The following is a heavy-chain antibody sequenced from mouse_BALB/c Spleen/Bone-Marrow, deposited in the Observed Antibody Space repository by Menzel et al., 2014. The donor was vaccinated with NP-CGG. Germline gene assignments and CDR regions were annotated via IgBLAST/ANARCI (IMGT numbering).Heavy chain of an antibody. CDR2: ISSGGST. CDR3: AREGYGSSYVGAIDY. V-gene: IGHV5-6-5*01. Sequence: DVKLVESGGGLVEPGGSLKLPCAASGFTFSTYALSWVRQTPEKSLEWVASISSGGSTYYSDSVKGRFTISRDNARNILYVQMNSLRSEDTAMYYCAREGYGSSYVGAIDYWGQGTSVTVSS. J-gene: IGHJ4*01. D-gene: IGHD1-1*01. CDR1: GFTFSTYA.